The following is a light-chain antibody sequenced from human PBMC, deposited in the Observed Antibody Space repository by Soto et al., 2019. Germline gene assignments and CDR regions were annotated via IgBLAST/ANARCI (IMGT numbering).Light chain of an antibody. CDR3: QQSYRAPLT. V-gene: IGKV4-1*01. CDR1: QSVLSRSNNKNF. J-gene: IGKJ2*01. Sequence: IVLTQSPDSLPVSLGERATISCKSSQSVLSRSNNKNFLTWYQQKPGQPPKKLIYSASTRESGVPDRFSGSGSGTDFTLHSRGLQAEDVAVYVCQQSYRAPLTFGQGTKLEIK. CDR2: SAS.